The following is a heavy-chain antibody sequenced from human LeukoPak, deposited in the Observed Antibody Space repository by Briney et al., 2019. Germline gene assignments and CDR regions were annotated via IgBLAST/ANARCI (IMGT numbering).Heavy chain of an antibody. Sequence: ASVKVSCKASGYTFTGYYMHWVRQAPGQGLEWMGWINPNSGGTNYAQKFQGRVTMTRDTSISTAYMELSRLRSDDTAVYYCASLPGKYILTGYYNQEGDYWGQGTLVTVSS. CDR2: INPNSGGT. J-gene: IGHJ4*02. CDR3: ASLPGKYILTGYYNQEGDY. CDR1: GYTFTGYY. V-gene: IGHV1-2*02. D-gene: IGHD3-9*01.